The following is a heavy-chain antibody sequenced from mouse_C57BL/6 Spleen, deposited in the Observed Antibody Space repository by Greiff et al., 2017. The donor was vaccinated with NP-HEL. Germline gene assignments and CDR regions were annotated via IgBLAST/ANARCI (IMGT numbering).Heavy chain of an antibody. Sequence: EVQRVESGGDLVKPGGSLKLSCAASGFTFSSYGMSWVRQTPDKRLEWVATISSGGSYTYYPDSVKGRFTISRDNAKNTLYLQMSSLKSEDTAMYYCARRGYYGSSYVAMDYWGQGTSVTVSS. CDR3: ARRGYYGSSYVAMDY. CDR2: ISSGGSYT. D-gene: IGHD1-1*01. V-gene: IGHV5-6*01. CDR1: GFTFSSYG. J-gene: IGHJ4*01.